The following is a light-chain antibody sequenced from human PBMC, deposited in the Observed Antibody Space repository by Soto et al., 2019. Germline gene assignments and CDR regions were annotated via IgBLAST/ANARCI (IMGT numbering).Light chain of an antibody. CDR3: LQHNSYPLT. CDR1: QGIRND. CDR2: AAS. J-gene: IGKJ2*01. V-gene: IGKV1-17*01. Sequence: IQMTPSPSSLSASVGDRVTITCRASQGIRNDLGWYQQKPGKAPKRLIYAASSLQSGVPSTFSGSGALTEFTLTNTSLLPEDFATSDYLQHNSYPLTFGQGTKLEIK.